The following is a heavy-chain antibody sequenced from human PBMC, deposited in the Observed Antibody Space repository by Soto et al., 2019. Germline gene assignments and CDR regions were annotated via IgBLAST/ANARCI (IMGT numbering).Heavy chain of an antibody. CDR3: ARTFSAWAYFDY. Sequence: PSETLSLTCTVSGGSISSSSYYWGWIRQPPGKGLEWIGSIYYSGSTYYNPSLKSRVTISVDTSKNHFSLKLNSVTAADTAVYYCARTFSAWAYFDYWGQGTLVTVSS. J-gene: IGHJ4*02. V-gene: IGHV4-39*02. D-gene: IGHD6-19*01. CDR1: GGSISSSSYY. CDR2: IYYSGST.